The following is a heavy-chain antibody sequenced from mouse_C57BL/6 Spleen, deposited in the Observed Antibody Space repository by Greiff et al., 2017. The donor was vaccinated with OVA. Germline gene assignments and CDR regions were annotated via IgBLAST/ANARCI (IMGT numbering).Heavy chain of an antibody. V-gene: IGHV14-4*01. Sequence: VQLQQSGAELVRPGASVKLSCTASGFNIKDDYMHWVKQRPEQGLEWIGWIDPENGDTEYASKFQGKATITADTSSNTAYLQLSSLTSEDTAVYYCTTGSNYVRAMDYWGQGTSVTVSS. CDR2: IDPENGDT. D-gene: IGHD2-5*01. CDR3: TTGSNYVRAMDY. J-gene: IGHJ4*01. CDR1: GFNIKDDY.